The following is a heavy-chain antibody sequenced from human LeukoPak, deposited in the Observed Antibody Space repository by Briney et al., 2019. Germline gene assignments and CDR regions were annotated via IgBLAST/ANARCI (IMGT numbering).Heavy chain of an antibody. J-gene: IGHJ4*02. CDR3: ARDLDTAMPSDY. CDR1: GYTFTGYY. D-gene: IGHD5-18*01. CDR2: INPNSGGT. V-gene: IGHV1-2*02. Sequence: GASVKVSYKASGYTFTGYYMHWVRQAPGQGLEWMGWINPNSGGTNYAQKFQGRVTMTRDTSISTAYMELSRLRSDDTAVYYYARDLDTAMPSDYWGQGTLVTVSS.